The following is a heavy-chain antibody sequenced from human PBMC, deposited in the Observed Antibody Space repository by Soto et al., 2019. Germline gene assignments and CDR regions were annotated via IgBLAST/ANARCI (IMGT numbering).Heavy chain of an antibody. J-gene: IGHJ5*01. D-gene: IGHD6-6*01. CDR2: ISGYNGDT. V-gene: IGHV1-18*01. Sequence: ASVKVSCKASGYTFTTYGINWVRQAPGQGLEWMGWISGYNGDTKYAQMLQGRVTMTTDTSTSTAYMELRSLTSDDTAVYYCAKDLIAARPGWFDSWGQGTLVTVSS. CDR3: AKDLIAARPGWFDS. CDR1: GYTFTTYG.